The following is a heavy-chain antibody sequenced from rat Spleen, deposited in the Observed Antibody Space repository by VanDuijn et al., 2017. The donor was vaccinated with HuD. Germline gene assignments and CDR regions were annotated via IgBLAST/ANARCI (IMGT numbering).Heavy chain of an antibody. D-gene: IGHD1-2*01. CDR3: ARHRSYYSSYVYAFDY. Sequence: EVQLVESGGDLVQPGRSLKLSCAASGFTFSDYAMAWVRQAPGKGLEWVASIANTGGDTYYPDSVKGRFIISRENAKSTLYLQMNSLRSEDTATYYCARHRSYYSSYVYAFDYWGQGVMVTVSS. CDR1: GFTFSDYA. V-gene: IGHV5S23*01. J-gene: IGHJ2*01. CDR2: IANTGGDT.